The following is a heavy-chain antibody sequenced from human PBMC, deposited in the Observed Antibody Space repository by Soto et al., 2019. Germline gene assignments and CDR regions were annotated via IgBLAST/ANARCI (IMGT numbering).Heavy chain of an antibody. D-gene: IGHD2-15*01. V-gene: IGHV1-69*01. CDR1: GGTFSNFA. CDR2: TIPLCNVA. J-gene: IGHJ3*02. CDR3: AASGRDVLGYAYQDTEGIDI. Sequence: QVQLVQSGPEVKKPGSSVKVSCEASGGTFSNFAVNWVRQAPGQGLEWVGGTIPLCNVAKYAQKFEGRVPLVADASTSTAYMDLSCLTSDDTAVYYCAASGRDVLGYAYQDTEGIDIWGRGTMVTVSS.